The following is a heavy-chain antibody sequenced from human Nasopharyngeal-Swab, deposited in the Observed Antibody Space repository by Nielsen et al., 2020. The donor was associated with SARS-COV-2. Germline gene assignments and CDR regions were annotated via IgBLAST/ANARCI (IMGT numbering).Heavy chain of an antibody. Sequence: GGSLRLSCSASGVTFSIDDMSWVRQAPGVGLEWVSAISGSGCSTYYADSVKGRFTISRDNSKNTLYLQMNSLRAADTAVYYCSKYARSSYYYYYYMDVWGKGTTVTVSS. J-gene: IGHJ6*03. CDR1: GVTFSIDD. D-gene: IGHD6-6*01. V-gene: IGHV3-23*01. CDR2: ISGSGCST. CDR3: SKYARSSYYYYYYMDV.